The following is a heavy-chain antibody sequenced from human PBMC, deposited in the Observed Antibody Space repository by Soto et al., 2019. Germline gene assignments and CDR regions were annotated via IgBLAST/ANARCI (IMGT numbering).Heavy chain of an antibody. CDR1: GFTFSSYA. V-gene: IGHV3-30-3*01. CDR3: ARDSVVTTYYCYYYGMDV. CDR2: ISYDGSNK. D-gene: IGHD3-22*01. J-gene: IGHJ6*02. Sequence: GGSLRLSCAASGFTFSSYAMHWVRQAPGKGLEWVAVISYDGSNKYYADSVKGRFTISRDNSKNTLYLQMNSLRAEDTAVYYCARDSVVTTYYCYYYGMDVWGQGTTVTVSS.